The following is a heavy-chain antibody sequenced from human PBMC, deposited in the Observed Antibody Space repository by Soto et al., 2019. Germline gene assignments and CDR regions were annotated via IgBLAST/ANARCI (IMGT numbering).Heavy chain of an antibody. CDR3: ARTDNVGYYQH. V-gene: IGHV4-38-2*01. J-gene: IGHJ1*01. D-gene: IGHD3-3*01. CDR1: GDSITSIYN. CDR2: IYHSGTT. Sequence: SETLSLTCAVSGDSITSIYNWAWIRQAPGRGLEWVASIYHSGTTYYNPSLKSRVTISVDTSKNQFSLNLRSVTAADSAVDYCARTDNVGYYQHFGQGNLVTSPQ.